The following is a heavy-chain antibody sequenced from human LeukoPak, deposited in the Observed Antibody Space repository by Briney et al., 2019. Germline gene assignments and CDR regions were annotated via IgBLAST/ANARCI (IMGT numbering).Heavy chain of an antibody. Sequence: GGSLRLSCAASGFSFSNYDMHWVRQAPGKGLEWVALISYDGSHEYYADSVKGRVTISRDNSRNTLYLLMISLRAEDTAVYYCAKDRSPGGSSSTVNYFDYWGQGTLVTVSS. V-gene: IGHV3-30*18. CDR3: AKDRSPGGSSSTVNYFDY. D-gene: IGHD1-26*01. CDR2: ISYDGSHE. CDR1: GFSFSNYD. J-gene: IGHJ4*02.